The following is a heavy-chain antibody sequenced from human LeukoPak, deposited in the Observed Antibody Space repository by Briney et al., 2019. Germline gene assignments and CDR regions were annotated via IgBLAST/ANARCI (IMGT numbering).Heavy chain of an antibody. CDR2: ISSDGSNK. D-gene: IGHD6-19*01. CDR1: GFTFSSSG. V-gene: IGHV3-30*18. Sequence: GGSLRLSCAASGFTFSSSGMHWVRQAPGKGLEWVAVISSDGSNKYYADSVKGRFTISRDNSRNTLYLQMNSLRAEDTAVYFCAKDFISGSAHWGQGTLVTVSS. J-gene: IGHJ4*02. CDR3: AKDFISGSAH.